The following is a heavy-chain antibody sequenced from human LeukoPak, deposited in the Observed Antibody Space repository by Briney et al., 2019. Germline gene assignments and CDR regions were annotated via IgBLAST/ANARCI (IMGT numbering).Heavy chain of an antibody. V-gene: IGHV4-59*08. CDR3: ARHAYYYDSSGYYDY. CDR1: GGSISSYY. J-gene: IGHJ4*02. Sequence: SETLSLTCTVSGGSISSYYWSRIRQPPGKGPEWIGYIYYSGSTNYNPSLKSRVTISVDTSKNQFSLKLSSVTAADTAVYYCARHAYYYDSSGYYDYWGQGTLVTVSS. D-gene: IGHD3-22*01. CDR2: IYYSGST.